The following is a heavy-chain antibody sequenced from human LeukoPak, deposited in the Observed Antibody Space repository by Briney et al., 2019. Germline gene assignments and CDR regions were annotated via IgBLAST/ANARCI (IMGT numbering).Heavy chain of an antibody. CDR1: GYY. CDR2: INPKSGGT. CDR3: ARGWDGYETYFDN. V-gene: IGHV1-2*02. D-gene: IGHD5-12*01. J-gene: IGHJ4*02. Sequence: ASVKVSCKASGYYMHWVRQAPGQGPEWMGWINPKSGGTKNEQKFQGRVTLTRDTSISTAYMELTRLTSDDTAVYFCARGWDGYETYFDNWAQGTLVTVSS.